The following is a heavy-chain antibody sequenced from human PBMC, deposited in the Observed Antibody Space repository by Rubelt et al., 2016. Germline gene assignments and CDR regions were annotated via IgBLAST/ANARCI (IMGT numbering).Heavy chain of an antibody. CDR2: IIAYNGNT. D-gene: IGHD1-26*01. V-gene: IGHV1-18*01. Sequence: WMGWIIAYNGNTNYAQRLQGRVTMTTDTSTSTAYMELRSLRSDDTAVYYCARGMGAIDYWGQGTLVTVSS. CDR3: ARGMGAIDY. J-gene: IGHJ4*02.